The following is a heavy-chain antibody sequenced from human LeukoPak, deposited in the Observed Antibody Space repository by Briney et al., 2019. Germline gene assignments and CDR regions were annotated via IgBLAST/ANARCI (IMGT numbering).Heavy chain of an antibody. V-gene: IGHV1-18*01. CDR3: ARGTTVTTYGDAFDI. Sequence: GASVKVSCKASGYTFTSYGISWVRQAPGQGLEWMGWISAYNGNTNYAQKLQGRVTMTRDMSTSTVYMELSSLRSEDTAVYYCARGTTVTTYGDAFDIWGQGTMVTVSS. CDR2: ISAYNGNT. D-gene: IGHD4-17*01. CDR1: GYTFTSYG. J-gene: IGHJ3*02.